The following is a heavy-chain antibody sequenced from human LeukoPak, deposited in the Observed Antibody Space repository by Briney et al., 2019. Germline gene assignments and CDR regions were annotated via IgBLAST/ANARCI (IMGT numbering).Heavy chain of an antibody. Sequence: PSETLSLTCAVSGYSISSGFYWGWSRQPPGKGLEWIGNIYHSGSTYYNPSLKSRVTISVDTSNNQFSLKLSSVTTAETAVYYCARHGLSGSGYSQFDYWRQGTLVTDSS. CDR2: IYHSGST. J-gene: IGHJ4*02. CDR3: ARHGLSGSGYSQFDY. CDR1: GYSISSGFY. V-gene: IGHV4-38-2*01. D-gene: IGHD3-22*01.